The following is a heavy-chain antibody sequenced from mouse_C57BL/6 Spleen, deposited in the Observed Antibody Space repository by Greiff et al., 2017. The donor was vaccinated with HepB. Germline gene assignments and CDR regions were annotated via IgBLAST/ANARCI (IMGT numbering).Heavy chain of an antibody. V-gene: IGHV5-9-1*02. J-gene: IGHJ1*03. Sequence: EVQGVESGEGLVKPGGSLKLSCAASGFTFSSYAMSWVRQTPEKRLEWVAYISSGGDYIYYADTVKGRFTISRDNARNTLYLQMSSLKSEDTAMYYCTRDRESTTVVDWYFDVWGTGTTVTVSS. CDR1: GFTFSSYA. D-gene: IGHD1-1*01. CDR2: ISSGGDYI. CDR3: TRDRESTTVVDWYFDV.